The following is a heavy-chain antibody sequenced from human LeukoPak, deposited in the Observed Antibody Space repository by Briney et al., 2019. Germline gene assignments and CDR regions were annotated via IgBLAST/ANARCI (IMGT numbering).Heavy chain of an antibody. J-gene: IGHJ4*02. CDR2: ISWNSGSI. V-gene: IGHV3-9*01. CDR1: GFTFDDYA. Sequence: GRSLRLSCAASGFTFDDYAMHWVRQAPGKGLEWVSGISWNSGSIGYADSVKGRFTISRDNAKNSLYLQMNSLRAEDTALYYCAKGYYSGGSCYLASLDYWGQGTLVTVSS. CDR3: AKGYYSGGSCYLASLDY. D-gene: IGHD2-15*01.